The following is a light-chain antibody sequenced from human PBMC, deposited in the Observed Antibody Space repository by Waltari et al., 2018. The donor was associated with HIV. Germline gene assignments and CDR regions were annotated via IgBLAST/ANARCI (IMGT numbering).Light chain of an antibody. CDR1: QGITDY. V-gene: IGKV1-27*01. CDR2: AAS. CDR3: QKYNTVPLT. Sequence: DIQMTQSPSFLSASVGDRITLTCRASQGITDYLAWNQQKPGKDPKLLIYAASTLQSGDPSRFSGRGSGTQFTLTIDSLQPEDVATYYCQKYNTVPLTFGGGTKVEIK. J-gene: IGKJ4*01.